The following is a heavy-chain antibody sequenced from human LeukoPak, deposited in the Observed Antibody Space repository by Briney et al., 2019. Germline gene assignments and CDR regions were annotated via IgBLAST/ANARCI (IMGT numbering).Heavy chain of an antibody. CDR1: GDSVSNNRAS. J-gene: IGHJ4*02. D-gene: IGHD1-26*01. CDR2: TYYRSQWFD. CDR3: VRIRGLGLFDY. Sequence: SQTLSLTCAISGDSVSNNRASWGWIRQSLSRGLEWLGRTYYRSQWFDDYAPSLRSRITINPDTSKIQFSLQLTSVTPEDTAVYYCVRIRGLGLFDYWGQGTLVTVSS. V-gene: IGHV6-1*01.